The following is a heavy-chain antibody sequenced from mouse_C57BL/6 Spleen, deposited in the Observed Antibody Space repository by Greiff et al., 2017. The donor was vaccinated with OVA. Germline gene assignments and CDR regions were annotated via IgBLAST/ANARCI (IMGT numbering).Heavy chain of an antibody. J-gene: IGHJ1*03. CDR1: GFSLTSYG. CDR3: ARHYYGSSYWYFDV. CDR2: IWSDGST. D-gene: IGHD1-1*01. V-gene: IGHV2-6-1*01. Sequence: VKLMESGPGLVAPSQSLSITCTVSGFSLTSYGVHWVRQPPGKGLAWLVVIWSDGSTTYNSALKSRLSISKDNSKSQVFLKMNSLQTDDTAMYYCARHYYGSSYWYFDVWGTGTTVTVSS.